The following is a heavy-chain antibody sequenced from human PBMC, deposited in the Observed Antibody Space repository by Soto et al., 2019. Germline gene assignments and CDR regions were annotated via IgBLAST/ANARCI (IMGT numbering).Heavy chain of an antibody. CDR1: GYTFTSYG. V-gene: IGHV1-18*01. CDR3: ARGRRAGHREYYYYYGMDD. J-gene: IGHJ6*02. D-gene: IGHD6-13*01. CDR2: ISAYNGNT. Sequence: QVQLVQSGAEVKKPGASVKVSCKASGYTFTSYGISWVRQAPGQGLEWMGWISAYNGNTNYAQKLQGRVTMTTDTSKSKAYMELRRLRSDDTAVYYWARGRRAGHREYYYYYGMDDWCQGTKVTVPS.